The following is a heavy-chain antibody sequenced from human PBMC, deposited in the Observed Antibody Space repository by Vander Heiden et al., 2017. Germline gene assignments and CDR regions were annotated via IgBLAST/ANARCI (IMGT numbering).Heavy chain of an antibody. CDR3: ARRYGSGSYSPFRY. D-gene: IGHD3-10*01. CDR1: GYTFTSDE. CDR2: MDPNSGNT. V-gene: IGHV1-8*01. Sequence: QVQPVQAGAGVKKPGASVKVSCRASGYTFTSDEINRVRQATGQGVGGMGWMDPNSGNTGYAQKFQGRVTMTRNTSISTAYMELSSLRSEDTAVYYCARRYGSGSYSPFRYWGQGTLVTVSS. J-gene: IGHJ4*02.